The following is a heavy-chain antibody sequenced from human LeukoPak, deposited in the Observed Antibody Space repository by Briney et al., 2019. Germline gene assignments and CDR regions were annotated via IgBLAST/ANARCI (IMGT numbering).Heavy chain of an antibody. J-gene: IGHJ6*04. CDR3: ATLIGDNYSGTDV. CDR1: GYTLTELS. Sequence: ASVKVSCKASGYTLTELSMHWVRQAPGKGLEWMGGFDPEDGERIYAQKFQGRLTMTEDTSTDTAYMELSSLRSEDTAVYYCATLIGDNYSGTDVWGKGTTVTVSS. V-gene: IGHV1-24*01. CDR2: FDPEDGER. D-gene: IGHD3-16*01.